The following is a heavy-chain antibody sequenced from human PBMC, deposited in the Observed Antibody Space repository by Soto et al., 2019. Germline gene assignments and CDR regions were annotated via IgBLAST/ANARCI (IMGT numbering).Heavy chain of an antibody. V-gene: IGHV1-18*01. CDR3: ARISGYDASRNAFDI. CDR2: ISAYNGNT. Sequence: ASVNGACKSSGYTLSGDGISWVRQTTGQGLEWMGWISAYNGNTNYAQKLQGRVTMTTDTSTSTAYMELRSLRSDDTAVYYCARISGYDASRNAFDIWGQGTMVTVSS. J-gene: IGHJ3*02. D-gene: IGHD5-12*01. CDR1: GYTLSGDG.